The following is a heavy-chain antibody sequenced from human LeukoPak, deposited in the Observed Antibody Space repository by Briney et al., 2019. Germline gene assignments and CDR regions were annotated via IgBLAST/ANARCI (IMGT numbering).Heavy chain of an antibody. V-gene: IGHV4-39*07. CDR1: GGSISSSSYY. CDR2: IYYSGST. J-gene: IGHJ5*02. CDR3: ASQMIVVAKRWFDP. Sequence: SETLSLTCTVSGGSISSSSYYWGWIRQPPGKGLEWIGSIYYSGSTYYNPSLKSRVTISVDTSKNQFSLKLSSVTAADTAVYYCASQMIVVAKRWFDPWGQGTLVTVSS. D-gene: IGHD3-22*01.